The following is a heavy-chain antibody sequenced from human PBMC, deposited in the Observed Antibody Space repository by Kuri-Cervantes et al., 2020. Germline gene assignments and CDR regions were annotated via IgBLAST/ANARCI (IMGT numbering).Heavy chain of an antibody. CDR3: ARESISMVRGVVYYYNGMDV. CDR2: IIPLFLIA. D-gene: IGHD3-10*01. Sequence: SVKVSCKASGGTFGSYIINWVRQAPGQGLEWLGGIIPLFLIANYAQKFQGRVTITAGESSSTAYMELSTLTSEDTAVYYCARESISMVRGVVYYYNGMDVWGQGTTVTVSS. V-gene: IGHV1-69*13. J-gene: IGHJ6*02. CDR1: GGTFGSYI.